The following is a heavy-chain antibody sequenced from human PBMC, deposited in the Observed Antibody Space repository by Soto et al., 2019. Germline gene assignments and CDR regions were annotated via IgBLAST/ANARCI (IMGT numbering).Heavy chain of an antibody. CDR3: ASCYYDSSGYYATFDY. D-gene: IGHD3-22*01. CDR2: IYYSGST. V-gene: IGHV4-61*01. CDR1: GGCVSSGSYY. Sequence: QVQLQESGPGMVKPSETLSLTCTVSGGCVSSGSYYWSWIRQPPGKGLEWIGYIYYSGSTNYNPPPKSWVTISVDTAKDQFVLKLSSVTAADTAVYFCASCYYDSSGYYATFDYWGQGTLVTVSS. J-gene: IGHJ4*02.